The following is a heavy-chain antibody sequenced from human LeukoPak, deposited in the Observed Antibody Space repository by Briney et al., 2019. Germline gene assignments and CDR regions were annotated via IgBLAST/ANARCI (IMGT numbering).Heavy chain of an antibody. Sequence: PSETLSLTCTVSGGSITNTKWWSWVRQPPGKGLEWIGEMYESGSTNYNPSLKSRVTISVDKSKNQVSLKLSSVTAADTAVYYCATNERNYGVIDYWGQGTLVTVSS. CDR3: ATNERNYGVIDY. CDR2: MYESGST. D-gene: IGHD4-17*01. J-gene: IGHJ4*02. CDR1: GGSITNTKW. V-gene: IGHV4-4*02.